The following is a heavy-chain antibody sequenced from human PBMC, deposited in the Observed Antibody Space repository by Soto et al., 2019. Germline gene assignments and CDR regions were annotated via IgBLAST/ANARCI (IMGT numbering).Heavy chain of an antibody. CDR2: MFYRGST. CDR3: ARDNGYGHFDS. D-gene: IGHD5-12*01. CDR1: GASISSGRSY. Sequence: SETLSLTCTVSGASISSGRSYCSWIRQHPGKGLEWIGYMFYRGSTYYHPSLKSRVNISADTSKNQFCLRLTSVTPADTAVYYCARDNGYGHFDSWGQGTLVT. V-gene: IGHV4-31*03. J-gene: IGHJ4*02.